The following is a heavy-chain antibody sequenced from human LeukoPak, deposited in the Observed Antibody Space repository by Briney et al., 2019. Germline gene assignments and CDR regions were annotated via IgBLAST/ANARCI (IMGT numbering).Heavy chain of an antibody. CDR3: AKYYGGSGYFDY. D-gene: IGHD4-23*01. CDR2: IGSSGAST. V-gene: IGHV3-23*01. CDR1: GFTFSNYG. J-gene: IGHJ4*02. Sequence: GVTLRLSCAASGFTFSNYGMSWVRQAPGKGLEWVSAIGSSGASTYYADSVKGRFTISRENSKNTLYLQMNSLRAEDTAVYYCAKYYGGSGYFDYWGQGTLVTVSS.